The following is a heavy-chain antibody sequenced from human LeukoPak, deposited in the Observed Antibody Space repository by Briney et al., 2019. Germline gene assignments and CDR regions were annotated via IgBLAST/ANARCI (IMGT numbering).Heavy chain of an antibody. CDR1: GFTFSSYS. Sequence: GGSLRLSCAASGFTFSSYSMNWVRQAPGKGLVWVSRICPDGTVTNYADSVKGRFTISRDNAKNMVFLQMNSLRADDTAVYYCVRDFRSADYWGQGILVTVSS. CDR3: VRDFRSADY. J-gene: IGHJ4*02. V-gene: IGHV3-74*01. CDR2: ICPDGTVT.